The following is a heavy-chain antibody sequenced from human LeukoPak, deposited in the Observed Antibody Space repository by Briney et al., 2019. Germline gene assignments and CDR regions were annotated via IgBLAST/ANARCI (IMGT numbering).Heavy chain of an antibody. J-gene: IGHJ5*02. V-gene: IGHV3-74*01. CDR3: THLGWFDP. CDR1: GFSLSTFW. CDR2: TDYDGSTT. Sequence: GSLRLSCAGSGFSLSTFWMHWFRRAPGKGLVWVSRTDYDGSTTTYSDSVKGRFTISRDNAKNTLYLQMNSLRAEDTAVYYCTHLGWFDPWGQGTLVTVSS.